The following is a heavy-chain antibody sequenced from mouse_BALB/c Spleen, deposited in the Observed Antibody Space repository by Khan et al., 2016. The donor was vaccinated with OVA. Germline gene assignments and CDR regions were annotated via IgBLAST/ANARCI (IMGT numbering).Heavy chain of an antibody. CDR2: IDPFSGDT. Sequence: VQLKQSGPELMKPGASVKISCKASGYSFTSYYIHWVIQSHGKSLEWIGYIDPFSGDTTYNQKFKGRATLTVDKSSSTAYIHLSNLTSEDSVVYYGTRHGYVAWFTYWGQGTLVTVSA. CDR3: TRHGYVAWFTY. D-gene: IGHD2-2*01. J-gene: IGHJ3*01. V-gene: IGHV1S135*01. CDR1: GYSFTSYY.